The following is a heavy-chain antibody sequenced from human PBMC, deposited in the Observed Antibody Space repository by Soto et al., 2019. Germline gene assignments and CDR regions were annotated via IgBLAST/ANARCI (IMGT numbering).Heavy chain of an antibody. V-gene: IGHV3-23*01. D-gene: IGHD1-26*01. CDR3: AKDLRIVGATFDY. CDR1: GFTFSSFA. J-gene: IGHJ4*02. CDR2: ISGSGGST. Sequence: GGSLSLSCAASGFTFSSFAMSWVRPAPGKGLEWVSAISGSGGSTYYADSVKGRFTISRDNSKNTLYLQMNSLRAEDTAVYYCAKDLRIVGATFDYWGQGTLVTVSS.